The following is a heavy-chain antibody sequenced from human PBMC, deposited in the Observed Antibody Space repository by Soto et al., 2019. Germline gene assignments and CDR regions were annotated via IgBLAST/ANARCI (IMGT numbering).Heavy chain of an antibody. Sequence: SETLSLTCTVSGGSISSYYWSWIRQPPGKGLEWIGYIYYSGSTNYNPSLKSRVTISVDTSKNQFSLKLSSVTAADTAVYYCARQAFDKPFDYWGQGTLVTVSS. V-gene: IGHV4-59*08. D-gene: IGHD3-16*01. CDR2: IYYSGST. CDR3: ARQAFDKPFDY. CDR1: GGSISSYY. J-gene: IGHJ4*02.